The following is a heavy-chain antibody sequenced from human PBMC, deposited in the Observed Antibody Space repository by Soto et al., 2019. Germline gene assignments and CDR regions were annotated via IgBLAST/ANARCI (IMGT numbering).Heavy chain of an antibody. D-gene: IGHD3-10*01. V-gene: IGHV4-4*07. J-gene: IGHJ5*02. CDR3: VRDVVFASGDSNWFDH. CDR1: GGSISSYY. Sequence: SETLSLTCTVSGGSISSYYWSWIRQPAGKGLEWIGRINNSGRTNYNPSLRSRVTMSVDTSKNQFSLKLTSVTAADTAMYYCVRDVVFASGDSNWFDHWGQGTLVTVSS. CDR2: INNSGRT.